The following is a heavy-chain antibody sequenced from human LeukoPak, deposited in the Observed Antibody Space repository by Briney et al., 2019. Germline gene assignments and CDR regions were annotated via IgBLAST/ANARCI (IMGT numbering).Heavy chain of an antibody. V-gene: IGHV4-4*07. CDR2: IYTSGST. CDR3: ARAGYSSGWYYFDY. Sequence: SETLSLTCTVSGGSISSYYWSWIRQPAGKGLEWIGRIYTSGSTNCNPSLKSRVTMSVDTSKNQFSLKLSSVTAADTAVYYCARAGYSSGWYYFDYWGQGTLVTVSS. D-gene: IGHD6-19*01. CDR1: GGSISSYY. J-gene: IGHJ4*02.